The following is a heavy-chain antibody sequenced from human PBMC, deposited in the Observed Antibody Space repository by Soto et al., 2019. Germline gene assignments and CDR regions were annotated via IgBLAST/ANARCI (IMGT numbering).Heavy chain of an antibody. J-gene: IGHJ3*02. D-gene: IGHD3-3*01. CDR2: INPATGAA. CDR3: ARGGGVGVAGSAAFDM. Sequence: QLHLVQSGAVVKKPGASVTFSCSASGYPVTAYYMHWVRQAPGRGLEWMGGINPATGAAKYTQTFQGRVTMTRYTSTSTVFMELSGLTSEDTAVFYCARGGGVGVAGSAAFDMWGQGTLVTVSS. V-gene: IGHV1-2*02. CDR1: GYPVTAYY.